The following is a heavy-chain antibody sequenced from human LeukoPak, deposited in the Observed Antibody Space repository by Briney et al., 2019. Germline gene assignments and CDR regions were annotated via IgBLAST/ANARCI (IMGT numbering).Heavy chain of an antibody. CDR1: GYSFILYG. J-gene: IGHJ4*02. CDR3: ARDDNYGIFVNVDY. D-gene: IGHD4-11*01. V-gene: IGHV1-18*01. CDR2: ISTSTGDT. Sequence: ASVKVSCKTSGYSFILYGISWVRQAPGQGPEWMGWISTSTGDTKYTQKFQGRVTLTTDTSTSTAYMELTSLRSDDTAVYYCARDDNYGIFVNVDYWGQGTLVTVSS.